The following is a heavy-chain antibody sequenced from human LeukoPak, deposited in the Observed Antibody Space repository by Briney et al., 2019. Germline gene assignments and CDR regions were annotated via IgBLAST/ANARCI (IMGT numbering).Heavy chain of an antibody. D-gene: IGHD6-19*01. CDR3: ARPNEQTFEQWLVY. Sequence: GASVKVSCKTSGYNFTGYYINWVRLAPGQGLEWMGWINPNSGGTNYAQKFQGRVTMTRDTSISTAYMELSRLRSDDTAVYYCARPNEQTFEQWLVYWGQGTLVTVSS. J-gene: IGHJ4*02. CDR2: INPNSGGT. CDR1: GYNFTGYY. V-gene: IGHV1-2*02.